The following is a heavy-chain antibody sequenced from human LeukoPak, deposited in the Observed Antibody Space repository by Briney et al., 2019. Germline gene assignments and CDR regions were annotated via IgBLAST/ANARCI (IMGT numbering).Heavy chain of an antibody. J-gene: IGHJ6*02. CDR1: GYTFTGYY. D-gene: IGHD2-2*01. Sequence: ASVKVSCKASGYTFTGYYMHWVRQAPGQGLEWMGWINPNSGGTNYAQKFQGRVTMTRDTSISTAYMELSRLRSDDTAVYYCARTPDIVVFMYYYYGMAVWGQGTTVTVSS. CDR2: INPNSGGT. CDR3: ARTPDIVVFMYYYYGMAV. V-gene: IGHV1-2*02.